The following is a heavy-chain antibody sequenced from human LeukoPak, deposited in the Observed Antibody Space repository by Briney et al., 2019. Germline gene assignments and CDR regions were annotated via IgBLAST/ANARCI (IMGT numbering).Heavy chain of an antibody. CDR3: ARAYRELLIFGRIYGMDV. J-gene: IGHJ6*02. V-gene: IGHV1-69*13. CDR1: GGTFSSYA. D-gene: IGHD1-26*01. Sequence: SVKVSCKASGGTFSSYAISWVRQAPGQGLEWMGGIIPIFGTANYAQKFQGRVTITADESTSTAYMELSSLRSEDTAVYYCARAYRELLIFGRIYGMDVWGQGTTVTVSS. CDR2: IIPIFGTA.